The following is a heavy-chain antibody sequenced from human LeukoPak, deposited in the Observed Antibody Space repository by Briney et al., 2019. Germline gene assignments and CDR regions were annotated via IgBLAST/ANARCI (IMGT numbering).Heavy chain of an antibody. V-gene: IGHV4-59*01. Sequence: SETLSLTCTVSGGSMSNYYWNWIRQPPGKGLEYIGYIYYSGTTNYNPSLKSRASMSVDTSKNQFSLKLSSVTAADTAVYYCARGRKYISGYRVTELGSGYSDYWGQGTLVTVSS. CDR3: ARGRKYISGYRVTELGSGYSDY. J-gene: IGHJ4*02. D-gene: IGHD3-9*01. CDR2: IYYSGTT. CDR1: GGSMSNYY.